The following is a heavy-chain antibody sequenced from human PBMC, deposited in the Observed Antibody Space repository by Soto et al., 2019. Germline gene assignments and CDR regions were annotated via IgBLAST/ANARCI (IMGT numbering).Heavy chain of an antibody. CDR1: ADSISSYY. Sequence: SETLSLTCTVSADSISSYYWSWIRQSPGKGLEWIGYIHHSGSILYNPSLKSRVTISVDTSKNQFSLHLTSVTAADTAVYFCAREDDGGDSLDVWGQGTTVTVSS. CDR3: AREDDGGDSLDV. CDR2: IHHSGSI. V-gene: IGHV4-59*12. J-gene: IGHJ6*02. D-gene: IGHD2-21*02.